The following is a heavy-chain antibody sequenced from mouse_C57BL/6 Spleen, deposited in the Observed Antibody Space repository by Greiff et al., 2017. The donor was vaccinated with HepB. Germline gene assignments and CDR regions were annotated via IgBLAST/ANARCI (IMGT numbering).Heavy chain of an antibody. Sequence: VQLQQPGAELVMPGASVKLSCKASGYTFTSYWMHWVKQRPGQGLEWIGEIDPSDSYTNYNQKFKGKSTLTVDKSSSTAYMQLSSLTSEDSAVYYCARRLSWGYFDVWGTGTTVTVSS. CDR2: IDPSDSYT. J-gene: IGHJ1*03. V-gene: IGHV1-69*01. CDR3: ARRLSWGYFDV. CDR1: GYTFTSYW.